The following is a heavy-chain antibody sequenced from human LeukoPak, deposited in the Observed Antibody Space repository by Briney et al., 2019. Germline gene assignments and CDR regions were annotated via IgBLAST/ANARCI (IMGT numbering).Heavy chain of an antibody. CDR2: IYYSGRT. CDR1: GGSISSSSYY. CDR3: ARGGGYCSGGSCHYDY. J-gene: IGHJ4*02. V-gene: IGHV4-39*01. Sequence: PSETLSLTCSVFGGSISSSSYYWGWIRQPPGKGLDWIGNIYYSGRTYYNPSLKSRATMSIDTSKNQFSLKLSSVTAADTAVFYCARGGGYCSGGSCHYDYWGQGLLVTVSS. D-gene: IGHD2-15*01.